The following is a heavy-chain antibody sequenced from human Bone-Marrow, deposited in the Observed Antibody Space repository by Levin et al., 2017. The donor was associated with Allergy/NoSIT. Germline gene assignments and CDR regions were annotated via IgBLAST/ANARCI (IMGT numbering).Heavy chain of an antibody. V-gene: IGHV3-30*03. CDR2: ISHDGKNV. Sequence: GESLKISCATSGFMFANPAIHWVRQAPGKGLEWVAAISHDGKNVYYEDSMKGRFRIYRDNSRNTAYLQLTSLRREDTAMYFCATDMGSVSGKFRRGRGLVWALDRWGQGTSVSV. CDR1: GFMFANPA. CDR3: ATDMGSVSGKFRRGRGLVWALDR. J-gene: IGHJ5*02. D-gene: IGHD6-19*01.